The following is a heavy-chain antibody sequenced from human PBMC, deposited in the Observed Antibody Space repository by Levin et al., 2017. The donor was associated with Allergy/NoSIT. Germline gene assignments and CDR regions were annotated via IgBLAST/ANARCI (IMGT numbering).Heavy chain of an antibody. CDR3: ARDRMVVTAIAIYFDY. J-gene: IGHJ4*02. D-gene: IGHD2-21*02. CDR1: GGSISSSSYY. CDR2: IYYSGST. Sequence: GSLRLSCTVSGGSISSSSYYWGWIRQPPGKGLEWIGSIYYSGSTYYNPSLKSRVTISVDTSKNQFSLKLSSVTAADTAVYYCARDRMVVTAIAIYFDYWGQGTLVTVSS. V-gene: IGHV4-39*07.